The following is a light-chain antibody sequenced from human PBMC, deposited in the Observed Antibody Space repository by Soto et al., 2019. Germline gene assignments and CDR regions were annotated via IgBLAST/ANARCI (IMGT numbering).Light chain of an antibody. CDR3: QQYGSSP. V-gene: IGKV3-20*01. Sequence: EIVLTQSPAILSLSPGERATLSCRASQSVSSSYLAWYQQKPGQAPRLLIYGASSRATGIPDRFSGSGSGTDFTLTISRLEPEDFAVYYCQQYGSSPFGGGTKVDIK. J-gene: IGKJ4*01. CDR2: GAS. CDR1: QSVSSSY.